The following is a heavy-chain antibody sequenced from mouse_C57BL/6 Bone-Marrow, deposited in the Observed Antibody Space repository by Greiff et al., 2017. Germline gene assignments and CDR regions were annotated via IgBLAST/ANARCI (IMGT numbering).Heavy chain of an antibody. J-gene: IGHJ2*01. Sequence: EVQLQQSGPVLVKPGASVKMSCKASGYTFTDYYVNWVKQSHGKSLEWIGVINPYNGGTSYNQKFKGKATLTVDKSSSTAYMELNSLTSEDSAVYYCARLGNYYYFDYWGQGTTLTVSS. CDR3: ARLGNYYYFDY. D-gene: IGHD2-1*01. CDR2: INPYNGGT. CDR1: GYTFTDYY. V-gene: IGHV1-19*01.